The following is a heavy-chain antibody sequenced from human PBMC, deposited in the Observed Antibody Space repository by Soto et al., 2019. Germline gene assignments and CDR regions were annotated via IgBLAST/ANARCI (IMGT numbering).Heavy chain of an antibody. J-gene: IGHJ4*02. D-gene: IGHD2-15*01. CDR2: IIPIFGTA. V-gene: IGHV1-69*06. Sequence: VASVRVSCKAAGGTFSSYAISWVRQAPGQGLEWMGGIIPIFGTANYAQKLQGRVTITADKSTSTAYMELSSLRSEDTAVYYCARDNSVFCSGGICYYFDYSGQVT. CDR3: ARDNSVFCSGGICYYFDY. CDR1: GGTFSSYA.